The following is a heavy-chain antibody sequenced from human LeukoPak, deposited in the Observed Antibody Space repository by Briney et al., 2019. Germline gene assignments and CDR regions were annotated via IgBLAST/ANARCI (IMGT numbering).Heavy chain of an antibody. CDR1: GDSISSSSSY. Sequence: SETLSLTYTVSGDSISSSSSYWGWIRQPPGKGLEWIGSIYYSGSTYYNTSLKSRVTISVDTSRNQFSLRLNSVTAADTAVYYCARASYSYDISGWVPFDYWGQRTLVTVSS. CDR3: ARASYSYDISGWVPFDY. D-gene: IGHD3-22*01. J-gene: IGHJ4*02. V-gene: IGHV4-39*01. CDR2: IYYSGST.